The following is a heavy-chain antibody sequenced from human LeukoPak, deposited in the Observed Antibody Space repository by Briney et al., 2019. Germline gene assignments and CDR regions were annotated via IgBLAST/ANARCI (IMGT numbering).Heavy chain of an antibody. CDR1: GFTFTNYA. Sequence: GRSLRLSCAASGFTFTNYAMHWVRQTPGKGLEWVALISSDGSKNIYADPVKGRFTVSRDNSKNTLYLQMNSLRAEDTAVYYCVKGLVQTTMSYSVDYWGQGALVTVSS. CDR3: VKGLVQTTMSYSVDY. V-gene: IGHV3-30*18. CDR2: ISSDGSKN. J-gene: IGHJ4*02. D-gene: IGHD1-1*01.